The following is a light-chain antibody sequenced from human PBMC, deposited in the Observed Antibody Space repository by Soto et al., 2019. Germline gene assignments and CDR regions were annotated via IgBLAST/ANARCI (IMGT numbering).Light chain of an antibody. Sequence: QSALTQPASVSGSLGQSITISCTGTSSDIGGYNYVSWYQQHPGKAPKLIIYEVSYRPSGVSNRFSASKSGNSASLTISGLQAEDEADYYCNSFARSNSLVFGGGTKLTVL. CDR2: EVS. J-gene: IGLJ2*01. V-gene: IGLV2-14*01. CDR1: SSDIGGYNY. CDR3: NSFARSNSLV.